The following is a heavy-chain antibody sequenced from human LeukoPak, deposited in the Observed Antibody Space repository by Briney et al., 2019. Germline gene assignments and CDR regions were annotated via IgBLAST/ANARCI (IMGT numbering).Heavy chain of an antibody. CDR3: ARAVSFAIFGVVIHPYYMDV. V-gene: IGHV1-8*01. Sequence: ASVKVSCKASGYTFTSYDINWVRQATGLGLEWMGWMNPNSGNTGYAQKFQGRVAMTRNTSISTAYMELSSLRSEDTAVYYCARAVSFAIFGVVIHPYYMDVWGKGTTVTVSS. J-gene: IGHJ6*03. D-gene: IGHD3-3*01. CDR2: MNPNSGNT. CDR1: GYTFTSYD.